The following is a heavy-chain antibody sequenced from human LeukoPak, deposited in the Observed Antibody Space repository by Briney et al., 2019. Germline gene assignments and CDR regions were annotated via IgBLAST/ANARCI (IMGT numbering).Heavy chain of an antibody. Sequence: SETLSLTCTVSDDSITIYYWTWIRQPPGKGLEWIGYIDHTGITNYNPSLNSRVTISRDTSKNHFPLELSSATAADTAVYFCARVRVSSSTWYSTYYYYFYMDVWGKGTTVTVSS. V-gene: IGHV4-59*01. CDR2: IDHTGIT. CDR3: ARVRVSSSTWYSTYYYYFYMDV. J-gene: IGHJ6*03. D-gene: IGHD6-13*01. CDR1: DDSITIYY.